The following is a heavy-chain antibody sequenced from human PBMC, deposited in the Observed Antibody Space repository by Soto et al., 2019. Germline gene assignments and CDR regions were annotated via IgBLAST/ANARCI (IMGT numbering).Heavy chain of an antibody. D-gene: IGHD5-18*01. CDR2: IVPVFGGP. J-gene: IGHJ4*02. V-gene: IGHV1-69*13. Sequence: SVKVSCKASGGSFSNFGISWVRQAPGQGLEWRGGIVPVFGGPNYAQRFRGRLTITADESTSTGYMELISLRSDDTAVYYCATEGSGYNFWGQGTQVTVSS. CDR3: ATEGSGYNF. CDR1: GGSFSNFG.